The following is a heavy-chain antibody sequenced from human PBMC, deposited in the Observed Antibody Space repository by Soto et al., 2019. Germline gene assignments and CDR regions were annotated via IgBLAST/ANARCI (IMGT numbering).Heavy chain of an antibody. V-gene: IGHV4-34*01. D-gene: IGHD6-19*01. J-gene: IGHJ4*02. CDR2: INHSGST. CDR1: GGSFSGYY. CDR3: SRGGRAYRSGWSYYFDY. Sequence: SETLSLTCAVYGGSFSGYYWSWIRQPPGKGLEWIGEINHSGSTNYNPSLKSRVTISVDTSENQFSLKLSSVTAADTAVYFCSRGGRAYRSGWSYYFDYWGQGTLVTVSS.